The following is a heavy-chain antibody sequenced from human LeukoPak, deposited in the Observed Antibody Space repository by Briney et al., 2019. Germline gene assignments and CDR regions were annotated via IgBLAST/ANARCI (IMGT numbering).Heavy chain of an antibody. CDR2: INYSGNT. J-gene: IGHJ5*02. CDR1: GGSVSSGTSY. Sequence: SETLSLTCTVSGGSVSSGTSYWSWIRQPPGKGLEWIGYINYSGNTYYNPSLKSRVTISVDTSKNQFSLRLSSVTAADTAVYYCARAPYGSGSYYNGRRIEYNWFDPWGQGTLVTVSS. V-gene: IGHV4-61*01. D-gene: IGHD3-10*01. CDR3: ARAPYGSGSYYNGRRIEYNWFDP.